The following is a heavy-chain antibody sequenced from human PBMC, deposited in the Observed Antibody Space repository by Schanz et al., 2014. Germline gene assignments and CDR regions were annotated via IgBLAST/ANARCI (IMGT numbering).Heavy chain of an antibody. D-gene: IGHD6-13*01. CDR2: INPNSGGT. V-gene: IGHV1-2*05. Sequence: QVQLVQSGAEVKKPGASVKVSCKASGYTFTGHYMHWVRQAPGQGLEWMGRINPNSGGTNYAQKFTGTIPMSRNTSYRTAYMELRRLTSVDTDIYYCARDGHSSNWRSYFFYGLDVWGQGTTVTVSS. J-gene: IGHJ6*02. CDR1: GYTFTGHY. CDR3: ARDGHSSNWRSYFFYGLDV.